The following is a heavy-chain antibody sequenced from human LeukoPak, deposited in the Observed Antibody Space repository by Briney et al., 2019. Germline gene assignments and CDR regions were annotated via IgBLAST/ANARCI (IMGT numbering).Heavy chain of an antibody. D-gene: IGHD2-2*01. J-gene: IGHJ6*03. CDR2: INWDGAST. V-gene: IGHV3-20*04. Sequence: GGSLRLSCAASGFRFDDYSMNWVRHVPGKGLEWVAGINWDGASTGYGGSMKGRFTISRDNGKNSLYLQMNSLRVDDTAVYYCGRVHCSTNSCYDYYDYYMDVSGKGTTVTVSS. CDR3: GRVHCSTNSCYDYYDYYMDV. CDR1: GFRFDDYS.